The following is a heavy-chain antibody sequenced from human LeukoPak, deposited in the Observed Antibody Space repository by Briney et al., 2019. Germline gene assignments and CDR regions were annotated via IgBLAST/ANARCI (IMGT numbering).Heavy chain of an antibody. Sequence: PSQTLSLTCTVSGGSISSGGYYWSWIRQHPGKGLEWIGNLYNSGTTYYNPSLKSRVTISVDTSKNQFSLKLSSVTAADTAVYYCARDGPSSSGWYWHRFDWYFDLWGRGTLVTVSS. D-gene: IGHD6-19*01. J-gene: IGHJ2*01. V-gene: IGHV4-31*03. CDR3: ARDGPSSSGWYWHRFDWYFDL. CDR1: GGSISSGGYY. CDR2: LYNSGTT.